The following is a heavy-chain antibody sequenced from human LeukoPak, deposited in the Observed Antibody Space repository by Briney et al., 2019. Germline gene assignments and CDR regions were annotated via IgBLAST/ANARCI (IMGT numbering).Heavy chain of an antibody. CDR2: ISAYNGNT. CDR1: GYTFTSYG. Sequence: GASVKVSCKASGYTFTSYGISWVRQAPGQGLEWMGWISAYNGNTNYAQKLQGRVTMTEDTSTDTAYMELSSLRSEDTAVYYCATVLISSGWHDAFDIWGQGTMVTVSS. CDR3: ATVLISSGWHDAFDI. J-gene: IGHJ3*02. D-gene: IGHD6-19*01. V-gene: IGHV1-18*01.